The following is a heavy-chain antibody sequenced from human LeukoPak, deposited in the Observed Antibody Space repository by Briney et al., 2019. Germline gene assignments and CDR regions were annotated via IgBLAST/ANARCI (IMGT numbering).Heavy chain of an antibody. CDR3: ARGIDEWLYLNY. Sequence: GGSLRLSCAASGFTFSSYEVNWVRQAPGKGLEFVATMNRDGSEVAYGNSVRGRFTISRDNAKNSLYLQMYSLRAEDTAVYYCARGIDEWLYLNYWGQGALVTVSS. D-gene: IGHD3-3*01. J-gene: IGHJ4*02. CDR1: GFTFSSYE. CDR2: MNRDGSEV. V-gene: IGHV3-7*03.